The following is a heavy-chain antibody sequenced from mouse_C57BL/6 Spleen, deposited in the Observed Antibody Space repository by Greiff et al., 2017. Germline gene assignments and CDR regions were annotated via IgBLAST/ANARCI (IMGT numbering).Heavy chain of an antibody. CDR1: GYTFTSYW. CDR2: IDPSDSET. V-gene: IGHV1-52*01. J-gene: IGHJ4*01. CDR3: ARRDRDYAMDY. Sequence: QVQLQQPGAELVRPGSSVKLSCKASGYTFTSYWMPWVKQRPIQGLEWIGNIDPSDSETHYTQKFKDKATLTVDKSSSTAYLQLSSLTSEDSAVYYCARRDRDYAMDYWGQGTSVTVSS. D-gene: IGHD3-3*01.